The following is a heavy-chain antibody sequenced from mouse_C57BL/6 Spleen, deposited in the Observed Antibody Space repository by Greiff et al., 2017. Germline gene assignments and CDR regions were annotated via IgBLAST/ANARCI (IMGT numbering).Heavy chain of an antibody. Sequence: DVMLVESGGGLVQPGASLKLSCESNEYEFPSHDMSWVRKTPEKRLELVAAINSDGGSTYYPDTMERRFIISRDNTKKTLYLQMSSLRSEDTALYYCARLSVTGYFDYWGQGTTLTVSS. J-gene: IGHJ2*01. CDR1: EYEFPSHD. V-gene: IGHV5-2*01. CDR3: ARLSVTGYFDY. CDR2: INSDGGST. D-gene: IGHD4-1*01.